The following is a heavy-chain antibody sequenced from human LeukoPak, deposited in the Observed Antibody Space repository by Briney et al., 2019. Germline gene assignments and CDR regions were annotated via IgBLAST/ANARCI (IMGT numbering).Heavy chain of an antibody. CDR3: ARRLATEKWGDYNFDY. CDR2: INPSSGTT. Sequence: ASVKVSCKASAYTFTSYYMHWVRQAPGQGLEWMGVINPSSGTTDYAQKFQGRVTMTRDMSTSTVYIMELSSLRSEDTAVYYCARRLATEKWGDYNFDYWGQGTLVTVSS. V-gene: IGHV1-46*01. J-gene: IGHJ4*02. CDR1: AYTFTSYY. D-gene: IGHD5-12*01.